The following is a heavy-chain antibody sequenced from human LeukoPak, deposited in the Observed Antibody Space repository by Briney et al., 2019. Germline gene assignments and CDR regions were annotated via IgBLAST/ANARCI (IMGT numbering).Heavy chain of an antibody. CDR1: GGSVSSSNYY. CDR3: ARRHYSDATDVGGFDY. J-gene: IGHJ4*02. V-gene: IGHV4-39*02. D-gene: IGHD3-22*01. CDR2: VYYRGST. Sequence: SETLSLTSTVSGGSVSSSNYYWGWIRQPPGKGLEWIGIVYYRGSTYYNPSLQSRVTISVDTSKNHFALNLSSVTAADTAIYYCARRHYSDATDVGGFDYWGQGTLVTVPS.